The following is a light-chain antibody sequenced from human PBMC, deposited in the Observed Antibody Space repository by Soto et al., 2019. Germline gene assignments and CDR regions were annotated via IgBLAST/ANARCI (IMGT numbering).Light chain of an antibody. CDR3: QQYHTYSSIT. CDR1: QSISSY. J-gene: IGKJ5*01. Sequence: DIQMTQSPSSLSASVGDRVTITCRASQSISSYLNWYQQKPGKAPKLLIYAASSLQSGVPSRFSGSGSGTDFTLTTSSLQPDDFATYYCQQYHTYSSITFGQGTRLEIK. V-gene: IGKV1-39*01. CDR2: AAS.